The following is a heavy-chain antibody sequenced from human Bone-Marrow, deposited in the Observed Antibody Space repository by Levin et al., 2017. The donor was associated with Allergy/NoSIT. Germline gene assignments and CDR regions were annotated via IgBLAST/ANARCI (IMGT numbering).Heavy chain of an antibody. Sequence: PSETLSLTCTVSGDSITRGDNYWSWIRQYPGKGLEWIGFISYSGHAHYNPSLKSRLSMSLYTSKNQFSLSLTSVTVADTAVYYCARDECAWFGECYGMDDWGQGTTVIVSS. V-gene: IGHV4-31*03. CDR2: ISYSGHA. D-gene: IGHD3-10*01. CDR1: GDSITRGDNY. J-gene: IGHJ6*02. CDR3: ARDECAWFGECYGMDD.